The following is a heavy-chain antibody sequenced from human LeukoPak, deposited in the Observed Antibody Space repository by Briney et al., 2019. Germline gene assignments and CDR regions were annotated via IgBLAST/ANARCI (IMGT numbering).Heavy chain of an antibody. CDR3: ARSKPWGYCSGGSCYPTYYYYYYMDV. J-gene: IGHJ6*03. CDR2: ISSSSNYI. Sequence: GGSLRLSCAASGFTFSSYSMNRVRQAPGRGLEWVSSISSSSNYIYYVDSVKGRFTISRDNAKNSLFLQMNSLRAEDTAVYFCARSKPWGYCSGGSCYPTYYYYYYMDVWGKGTTVTVSS. CDR1: GFTFSSYS. D-gene: IGHD2-15*01. V-gene: IGHV3-21*01.